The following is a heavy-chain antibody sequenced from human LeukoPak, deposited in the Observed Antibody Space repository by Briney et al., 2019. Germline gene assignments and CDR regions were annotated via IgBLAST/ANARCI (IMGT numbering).Heavy chain of an antibody. J-gene: IGHJ4*02. D-gene: IGHD3-22*01. CDR1: GFTFSGYS. Sequence: PGGSLRLSCTASGFTFSGYSMNWIRQAPGKGLEWVSSFGTRSTSIYHAGSVKGRFAISRDNAKNSLYLQMNSLRAEDTAVYYCAREVSEGFDFWGQGILVTVSS. CDR2: FGTRSTSI. V-gene: IGHV3-21*01. CDR3: AREVSEGFDF.